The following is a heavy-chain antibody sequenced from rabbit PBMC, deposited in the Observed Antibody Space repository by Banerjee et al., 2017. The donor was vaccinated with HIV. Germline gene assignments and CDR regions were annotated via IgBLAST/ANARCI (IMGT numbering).Heavy chain of an antibody. CDR1: GFSFSNKAV. CDR2: INAVTGKA. Sequence: QEQLVESGGGLVRPEGSLKLSCTASGFSFSNKAVMCWVRQAPGKGLQWIACINAVTGKAVYASWAKGRFTFSKTSSTTVTLQMTSLTAADTATYFCARSLGGHVGYPMWGPGTLVTVS. V-gene: IGHV1S45*01. D-gene: IGHD7-1*01. J-gene: IGHJ6*01. CDR3: ARSLGGHVGYPM.